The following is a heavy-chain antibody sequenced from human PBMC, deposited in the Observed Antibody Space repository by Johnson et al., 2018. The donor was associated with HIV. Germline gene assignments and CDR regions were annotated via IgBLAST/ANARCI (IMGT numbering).Heavy chain of an antibody. V-gene: IGHV3-30-3*01. CDR2: ISYDRSNK. J-gene: IGHJ3*02. Sequence: QVQLVESGGGLIQPGGSLRLSCAASGFTFSSYAMHWVRQAPGKGLEWVAVISYDRSNKYYADSVKGRFTISRDNSKNTLYLQMNSLRAEDTAVYYCARGYCSSTSCYAFFLPFDIWGQGTMVTVSS. CDR3: ARGYCSSTSCYAFFLPFDI. D-gene: IGHD2-2*01. CDR1: GFTFSSYA.